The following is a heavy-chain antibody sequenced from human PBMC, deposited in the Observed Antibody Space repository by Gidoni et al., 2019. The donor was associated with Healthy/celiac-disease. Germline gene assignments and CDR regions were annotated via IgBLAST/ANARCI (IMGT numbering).Heavy chain of an antibody. J-gene: IGHJ6*02. D-gene: IGHD2-2*01. CDR2: ISSSSSYI. CDR3: ARDIVVVPAAPSGMDV. Sequence: EVQLVESGGGLVKPGGSLRLSCAASGFTFRPYSMNWVRQAPGKGLEWVSSISSSSSYIYYADSVKGRFTISRDNAKNSLYLQMNSLRAEDTAVYYCARDIVVVPAAPSGMDVWGQGTTVTVSS. V-gene: IGHV3-21*01. CDR1: GFTFRPYS.